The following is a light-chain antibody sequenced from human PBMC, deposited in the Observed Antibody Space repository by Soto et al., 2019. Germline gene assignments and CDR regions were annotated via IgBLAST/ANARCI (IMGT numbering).Light chain of an antibody. Sequence: IVMTQSPDSLAVSLGERATINCKSSQSCLYSSNNKNYLAWYQQKPGQPPKLLIYWASTRESGVPDRFSGRGSGTDFTLTISSLQAEDVAVYYCQQYYSTPFTFGPGTKVDI. CDR1: QSCLYSSNNKNY. CDR3: QQYYSTPFT. J-gene: IGKJ3*01. V-gene: IGKV4-1*01. CDR2: WAS.